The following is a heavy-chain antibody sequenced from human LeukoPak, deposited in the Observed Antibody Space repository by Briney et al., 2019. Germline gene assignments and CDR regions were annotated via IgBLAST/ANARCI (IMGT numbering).Heavy chain of an antibody. J-gene: IGHJ4*02. Sequence: RPGGSLRLSCAASGFTFSSYAMSWVRQAPGKGLEWVSAISGSGGSTYYADSVKGRFTISRDNSKNTLYLQMNSLRAEDTAVYYCAKDHCGSTSCPLDYWGQGTLVTVSS. CDR2: ISGSGGST. CDR3: AKDHCGSTSCPLDY. V-gene: IGHV3-23*01. CDR1: GFTFSSYA. D-gene: IGHD2-2*01.